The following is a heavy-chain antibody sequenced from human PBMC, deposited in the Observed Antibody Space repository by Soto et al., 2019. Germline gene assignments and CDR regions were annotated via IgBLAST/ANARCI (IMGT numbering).Heavy chain of an antibody. J-gene: IGHJ6*03. CDR1: CGSFSGYY. D-gene: IGHD2-15*01. CDR3: ARLGYCSGGSCYSGAHYYYMDL. Sequence: SETLSLTCAAYCGSFSGYYWSWIRQPPGKGLEWIGEINHSGSTNYNPSLKSRVTISVDTSKNQFSLKLSSVTAADTAVYYCARLGYCSGGSCYSGAHYYYMDLWGKGTTVTVSS. CDR2: INHSGST. V-gene: IGHV4-34*01.